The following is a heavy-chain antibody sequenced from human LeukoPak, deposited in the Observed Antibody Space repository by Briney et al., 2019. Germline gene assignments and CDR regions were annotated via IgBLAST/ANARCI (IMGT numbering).Heavy chain of an antibody. V-gene: IGHV4-61*02. CDR2: IYTSGST. Sequence: KPSETLSPTCTVSGGSISSGSYYWSWIRQPAGKGLEWIGRIYTSGSTNYNPSLKSRVTISVDTSKNQFPLKLSSVTAADTAVYYCAREPHYVWTPTGAIDYWGQGTLVTVSS. CDR1: GGSISSGSYY. D-gene: IGHD3-16*01. CDR3: AREPHYVWTPTGAIDY. J-gene: IGHJ4*02.